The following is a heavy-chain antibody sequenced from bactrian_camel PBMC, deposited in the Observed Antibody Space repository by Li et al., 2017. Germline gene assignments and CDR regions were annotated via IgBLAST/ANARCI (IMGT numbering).Heavy chain of an antibody. D-gene: IGHD2*01. CDR2: INSRGGSA. Sequence: VQLVESGGGLVQPGGSLRLSCAASGFTFSSYAMSWVRQAPGKGLEWVSAINSRGGSAYYADSVKGRFTIPQDNGKNTLYLQMDSLKTEDTAVHYCASGCTWLLVVANTGPRGPRSPSP. V-gene: IGHV3S31*01. CDR1: GFTFSSYA. J-gene: IGHJ4*01. CDR3: ASGCTWLLVVANT.